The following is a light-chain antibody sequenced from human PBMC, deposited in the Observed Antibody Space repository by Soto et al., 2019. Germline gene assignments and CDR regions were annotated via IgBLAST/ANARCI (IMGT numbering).Light chain of an antibody. J-gene: IGLJ2*01. V-gene: IGLV2-14*01. CDR2: EVT. CDR1: PSDIGGYNY. Sequence: QSALTQPASVSGSPGHSITISCTGTPSDIGGYNYVSWYQQHPGKAPKLIIYEVTHRPSGVSDRFSGSKSGNTASLTISGLLAEDEADYYCSSYASISTLVLFGGGTKLTVL. CDR3: SSYASISTLVL.